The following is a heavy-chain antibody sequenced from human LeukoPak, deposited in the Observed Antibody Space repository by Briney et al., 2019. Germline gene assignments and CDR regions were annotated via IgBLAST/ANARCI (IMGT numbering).Heavy chain of an antibody. CDR3: SRQENACGSGGYYDS. V-gene: IGHV5-51*01. CDR2: IYPGDSDY. D-gene: IGHD3-10*01. J-gene: IGHJ5*02. CDR1: GYTFTTYL. Sequence: GASLLFCSKASGYTFTTYLIAWVRQIRGKRLEWLGRIYPGDSDYRYSPSFQGQVTISADETITLAYLKWSSMEDSNAAYYYCSRQENACGSGGYYDSWGQGTLVTVSS.